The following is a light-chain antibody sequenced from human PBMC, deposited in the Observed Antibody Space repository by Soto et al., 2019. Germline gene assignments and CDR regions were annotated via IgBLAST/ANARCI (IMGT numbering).Light chain of an antibody. V-gene: IGKV1-33*01. Sequence: DNQRTQFPPSLSSSLGKRAPITCEASQDISNYLNWYQQKPGKAPKLLIYDASNLETGVPSRFSGSGSGTDFTFTISSLQPEDIATYHCQQYDNLPITFGQGTRLQIK. CDR2: DAS. CDR3: QQYDNLPIT. CDR1: QDISNY. J-gene: IGKJ5*01.